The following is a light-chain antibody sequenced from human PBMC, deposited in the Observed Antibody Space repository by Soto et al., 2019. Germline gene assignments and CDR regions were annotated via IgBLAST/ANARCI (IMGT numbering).Light chain of an antibody. V-gene: IGLV7-46*01. CDR3: LLSYSAIRV. CDR2: DTN. CDR1: SGAVTSGHF. J-gene: IGLJ2*01. Sequence: QAVVTQETSLSVSPGGTVTLTCGSSSGAVTSGHFPYWFQQKPGQAPRTLIYDTNNKHSWTPARFSGSLLGDKAALTLSGAQPEDEADYYRLLSYSAIRVFGGGTKLTVL.